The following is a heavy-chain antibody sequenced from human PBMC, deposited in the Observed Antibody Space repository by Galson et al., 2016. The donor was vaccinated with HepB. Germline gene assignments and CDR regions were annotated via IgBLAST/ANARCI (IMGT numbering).Heavy chain of an antibody. J-gene: IGHJ5*02. CDR3: ARGGGLVDNGDYWAVPNWFDP. V-gene: IGHV4-31*03. CDR2: IYYSGST. CDR1: GGSVSSGGYY. D-gene: IGHD4-17*01. Sequence: PLSLTCTVSGGSVSSGGYYWSWIRQHPGKGLEWIGYIYYSGSTYYNSSLKSRVTISLDTSRNQFSLKLSSVSAAATAVYYCARGGGLVDNGDYWAVPNWFDPWGQGTLVTVSS.